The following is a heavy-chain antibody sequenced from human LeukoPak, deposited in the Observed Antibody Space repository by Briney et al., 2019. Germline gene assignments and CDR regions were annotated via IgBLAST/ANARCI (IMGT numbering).Heavy chain of an antibody. D-gene: IGHD6-13*01. CDR1: GFTFSSYA. CDR2: ISGSGGST. CDR3: AKDRYSTSWSNWFDP. Sequence: GASLRLSCAASGFTFSSYAMSWVRQAPGKGLEWVLAISGSGGSTYYADSVKGRFTISRDNSKNTLYLQMNSLRAEDTAVYYCAKDRYSTSWSNWFDPWGQGTLVTVSS. V-gene: IGHV3-23*01. J-gene: IGHJ5*02.